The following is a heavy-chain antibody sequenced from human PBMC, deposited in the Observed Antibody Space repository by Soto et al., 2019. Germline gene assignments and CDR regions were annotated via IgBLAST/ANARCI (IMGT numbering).Heavy chain of an antibody. CDR1: GGSVSTNSYS. Sequence: QLQLQESGPGLVKPSETLSLTCTVSGGSVSTNSYSWGWIRQSPGKGLEWIGTIYSSENTYYNPSLLRRVTISVDTSKNDSSLRLSSVTAADTAVYYCARLNGYCVSTNCHGYYGMDVWGQGTTVTVSS. V-gene: IGHV4-39*02. CDR2: IYSSENT. D-gene: IGHD2-2*03. CDR3: ARLNGYCVSTNCHGYYGMDV. J-gene: IGHJ6*02.